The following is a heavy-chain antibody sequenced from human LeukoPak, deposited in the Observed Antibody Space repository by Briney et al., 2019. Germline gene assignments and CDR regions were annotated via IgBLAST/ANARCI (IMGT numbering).Heavy chain of an antibody. CDR3: ARESYGDYFEY. CDR2: IKKDGSEK. V-gene: IGHV3-7*03. CDR1: GFTFSSYW. D-gene: IGHD4-17*01. Sequence: GGSLRLSCAASGFTFSSYWMSLVRQAPGKGLEWVANIKKDGSEKYYVDSVKGRFTISRDNAKNSLYLQMNSLRAEDTAVYYCARESYGDYFEYWGQGTLVTVSS. J-gene: IGHJ4*02.